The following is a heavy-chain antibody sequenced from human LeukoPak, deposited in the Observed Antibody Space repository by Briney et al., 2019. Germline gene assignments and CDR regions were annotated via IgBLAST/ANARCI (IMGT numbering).Heavy chain of an antibody. D-gene: IGHD3-22*01. CDR2: ISWNSGSI. J-gene: IGHJ4*02. Sequence: GGSLRLSCAASGFTFDDYAMHWVRQAPGKGLEWVSGISWNSGSIGYADSVKGRFTISRDNAKNSLYLQMNSLRAEDTALYYCAKVISYYYDSSGYYSDWGQGTLVTVSS. V-gene: IGHV3-9*01. CDR1: GFTFDDYA. CDR3: AKVISYYYDSSGYYSD.